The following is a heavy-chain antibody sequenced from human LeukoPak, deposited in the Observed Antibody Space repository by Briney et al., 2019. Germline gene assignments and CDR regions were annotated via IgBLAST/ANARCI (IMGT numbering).Heavy chain of an antibody. Sequence: GGSLRLSCAASGFTFSSYGMHWVRQAPGKGLEWVAFIRYDGSNKYYAGSVKGRFTISRDNSKNTLYLQMNSLRAEDTAVYYCAKIYYYGSESYMVDYWGQGTLATVSS. V-gene: IGHV3-30*02. CDR2: IRYDGSNK. D-gene: IGHD3-10*01. CDR1: GFTFSSYG. CDR3: AKIYYYGSESYMVDY. J-gene: IGHJ4*02.